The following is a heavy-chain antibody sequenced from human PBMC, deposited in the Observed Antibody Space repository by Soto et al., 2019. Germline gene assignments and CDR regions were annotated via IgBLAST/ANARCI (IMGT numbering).Heavy chain of an antibody. CDR2: VYSIGGT. CDR1: VGSMTSYY. V-gene: IGHV4-4*07. Sequence: PSETLSLTGTVSVGSMTSYYWTWIRQPAGKGLEWIGRVYSIGGTHYNPSLKSRVTISLDTSKNQFSLRLLSVTDADTAVYFCARGQRFSDWFDPWGQGTLVTVSS. J-gene: IGHJ5*02. D-gene: IGHD3-3*01. CDR3: ARGQRFSDWFDP.